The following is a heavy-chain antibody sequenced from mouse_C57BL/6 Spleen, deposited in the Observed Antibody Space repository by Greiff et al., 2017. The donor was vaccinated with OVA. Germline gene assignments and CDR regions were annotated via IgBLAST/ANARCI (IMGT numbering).Heavy chain of an antibody. D-gene: IGHD2-3*01. CDR2: INPYNGGT. V-gene: IGHV1-19*01. J-gene: IGHJ2*01. CDR1: GYTFTDYY. Sequence: VQLKESGPVLVKPGASVKMSCKASGYTFTDYYMNWVKQSHGKSLEWIGVINPYNGGTSYNQKFKGKATLTVDKSSSTAYMELNSLTSEDSAVYYCARGDDGYYLDYWGQGTTLTVSS. CDR3: ARGDDGYYLDY.